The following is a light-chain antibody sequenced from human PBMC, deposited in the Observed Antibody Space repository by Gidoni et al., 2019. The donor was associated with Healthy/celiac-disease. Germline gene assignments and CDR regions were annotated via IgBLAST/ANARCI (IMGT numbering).Light chain of an antibody. V-gene: IGLV7-46*01. J-gene: IGLJ1*01. CDR3: LLSYSGARGV. CDR2: DTS. Sequence: QAVVTQEPSLTVSPGGTVTPTCGSSTGAVTSGHYPYWFQQKPGQAPRTLIHDTSNKHSWTPARFSGSLLGGKAALTLSGAQPEDEAEYYCLLSYSGARGVFGTGTKVTVL. CDR1: TGAVTSGHY.